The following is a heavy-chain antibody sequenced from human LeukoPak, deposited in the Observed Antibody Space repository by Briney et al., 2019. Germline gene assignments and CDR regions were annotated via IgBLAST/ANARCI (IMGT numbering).Heavy chain of an antibody. D-gene: IGHD1-7*01. CDR3: ARGRNSNWNYDAFDI. CDR2: IYQSETA. V-gene: IGHV4-38-2*02. J-gene: IGHJ3*02. Sequence: KPSETLSLTCTVSGYSISSGYFWGWMRQPPGKGLEWIGSIYQSETAHYNPSLKSRVTISVDTSKNQFSLKLSSVTAADTAVYYCARGRNSNWNYDAFDIWGRGTMVTVSS. CDR1: GYSISSGYF.